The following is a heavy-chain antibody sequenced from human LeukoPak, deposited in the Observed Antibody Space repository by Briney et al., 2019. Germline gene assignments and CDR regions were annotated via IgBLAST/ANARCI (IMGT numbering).Heavy chain of an antibody. CDR1: GASISSSSRADYFF. J-gene: IGHJ5*02. CDR3: ARPLYNSWDRFDP. Sequence: SETLSLTCTVSGASISSSSRADYFFWGWIRQAPGKGLEWIGSIDYSGHTYYNPSLKTRATISVDTPKNQFSLSLRSVTATDTAVYYCARPLYNSWDRFDPWGQGTLITVS. V-gene: IGHV4-39*01. CDR2: IDYSGHT. D-gene: IGHD3-16*01.